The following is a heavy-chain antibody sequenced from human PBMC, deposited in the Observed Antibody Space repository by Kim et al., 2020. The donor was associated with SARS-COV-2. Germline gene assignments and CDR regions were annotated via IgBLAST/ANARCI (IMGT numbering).Heavy chain of an antibody. CDR3: VRVAVGASSWYYFDS. CDR1: GINFSYYY. D-gene: IGHD6-13*01. Sequence: GGSLRLSCAASGINFSYYYMSWIRRAPGKGLEWVSYISSSGSYTKYADSLKGRFTISRDNAENSLYLEMNSLRPEDTAVYYCVRVAVGASSWYYFDSWG. J-gene: IGHJ4*01. CDR2: ISSSGSYT. V-gene: IGHV3-11*05.